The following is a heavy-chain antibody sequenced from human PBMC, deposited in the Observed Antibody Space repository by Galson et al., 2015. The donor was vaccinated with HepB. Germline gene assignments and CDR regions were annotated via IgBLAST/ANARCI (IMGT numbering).Heavy chain of an antibody. Sequence: SLRLSCAASGFTFSSYWMSWVRQAPGKGLEWVAYIKQDGSEKYYVDSLKDRFTISRDSAKNALYLQMNSLRAEDTAVYYCARAGGDSRYRPFNYWGQGTLVTVSS. CDR1: GFTFSSYW. CDR3: ARAGGDSRYRPFNY. D-gene: IGHD5-12*01. J-gene: IGHJ4*02. CDR2: IKQDGSEK. V-gene: IGHV3-7*01.